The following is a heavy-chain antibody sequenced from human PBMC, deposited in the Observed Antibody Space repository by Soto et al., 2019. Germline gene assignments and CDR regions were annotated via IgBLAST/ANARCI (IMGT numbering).Heavy chain of an antibody. J-gene: IGHJ4*02. CDR2: ISWNSGSI. D-gene: IGHD2-8*01. Sequence: EVQLVESGGGLVQPGRSLRLSCAASGFTFDDYAMHWVRQAPGKGLEWVSGISWNSGSIGYADSVKGRFTISRDNAKNSMYLQMNSMRAEDTAVYYCAKAHNIGEGYCTNGVCYTLDYWGQGTLVTVSS. V-gene: IGHV3-9*01. CDR3: AKAHNIGEGYCTNGVCYTLDY. CDR1: GFTFDDYA.